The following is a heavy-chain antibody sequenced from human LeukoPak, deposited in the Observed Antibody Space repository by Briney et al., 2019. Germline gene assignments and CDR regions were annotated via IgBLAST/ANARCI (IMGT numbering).Heavy chain of an antibody. Sequence: GGSLRLSCAASGFTFSNAWMSWVRQAPGKGLEWVGRIKSKTDGGTTDYAAPVKGRFTISRDDSKNTLYLQMNSLRAEDTAVYYCAKRGPMYNWNDVRLYYYYYYMDVWGKGTTVTISS. CDR3: AKRGPMYNWNDVRLYYYYYYMDV. V-gene: IGHV3-15*01. CDR2: IKSKTDGGTT. D-gene: IGHD1-1*01. CDR1: GFTFSNAW. J-gene: IGHJ6*03.